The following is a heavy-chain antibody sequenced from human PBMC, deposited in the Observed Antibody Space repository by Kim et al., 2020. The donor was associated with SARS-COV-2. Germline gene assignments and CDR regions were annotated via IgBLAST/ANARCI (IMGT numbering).Heavy chain of an antibody. Sequence: SETLSLTCTVSGGSVRSGNYYWSWIRQPPGKGLEWIGYIYYTGSTNDNPSLKSRVTISVDTSKNQFSLKMSSVTAADTAVYYCATVDNWGLGAFDYWGQG. CDR3: ATVDNWGLGAFDY. J-gene: IGHJ4*02. D-gene: IGHD7-27*01. CDR2: IYYTGST. CDR1: GGSVRSGNYY. V-gene: IGHV4-61*01.